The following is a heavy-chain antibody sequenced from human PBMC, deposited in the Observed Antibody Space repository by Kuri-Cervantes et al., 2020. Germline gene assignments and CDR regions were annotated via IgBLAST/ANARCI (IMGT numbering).Heavy chain of an antibody. V-gene: IGHV3-23*01. CDR3: ARVYGTLDY. J-gene: IGHJ4*02. Sequence: GGSLRLSCAASGFTFSSSAMSWVRQAPGKGLEWVSAISGSGGSTYYADPVKGRFTISRDNAKNSLYLQMDSLRAEDTAVYYCARVYGTLDYWGQGTPVTVSS. D-gene: IGHD1-14*01. CDR1: GFTFSSSA. CDR2: ISGSGGST.